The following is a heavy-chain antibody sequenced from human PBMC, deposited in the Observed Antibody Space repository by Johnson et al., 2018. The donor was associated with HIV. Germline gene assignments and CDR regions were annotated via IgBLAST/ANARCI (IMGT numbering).Heavy chain of an antibody. J-gene: IGHJ3*02. CDR3: AKSTQATIARESGPYGAFDI. V-gene: IGHV3-66*02. CDR2: ISWHSGSI. D-gene: IGHD3-10*01. CDR1: GFTVNSNY. Sequence: MQLVESGGGLVQPGGSLRLSCAASGFTVNSNYINWVRQAPGKGLEWVSGISWHSGSIGYAASVKGRFTISRDNSKNTLYLQMNSLRAEDTALYYCAKSTQATIARESGPYGAFDIWGQGTMVTVS.